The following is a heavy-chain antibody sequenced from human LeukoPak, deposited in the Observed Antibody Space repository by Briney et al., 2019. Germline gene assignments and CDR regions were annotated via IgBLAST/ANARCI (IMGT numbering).Heavy chain of an antibody. Sequence: GTLRLSCAASGFTFSNYGMNWVRQAPGKGLDWVSTITGNDVSTYYADSVKGRFTISRDNSKNTLYLQMNSLGAGDTAVYYCAKVGGSYSNYYYYYMDVWGKGNTVTVSS. CDR1: GFTFSNYG. D-gene: IGHD1-26*01. CDR3: AKVGGSYSNYYYYYMDV. J-gene: IGHJ6*03. V-gene: IGHV3-23*01. CDR2: ITGNDVST.